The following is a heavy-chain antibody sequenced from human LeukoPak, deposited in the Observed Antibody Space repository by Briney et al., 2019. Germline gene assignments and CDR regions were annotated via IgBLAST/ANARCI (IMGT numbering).Heavy chain of an antibody. CDR1: GYTFTGYY. Sequence: ASVKVSCKASGYTFTGYYMHWVRQAPGQGLEWMGWINPNSGGTTYAQKFQGRVTMTRDKSISTAYMDLSRLRSDDTAVYYCARVTTLGYYINYWGQGTLVTVSS. D-gene: IGHD4-11*01. CDR3: ARVTTLGYYINY. CDR2: INPNSGGT. J-gene: IGHJ4*02. V-gene: IGHV1-2*02.